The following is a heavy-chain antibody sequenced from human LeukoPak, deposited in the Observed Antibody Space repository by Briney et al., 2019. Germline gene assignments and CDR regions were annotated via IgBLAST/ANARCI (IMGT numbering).Heavy chain of an antibody. CDR2: IDPSDSYT. V-gene: IGHV5-10-1*01. CDR1: GYSFTSYW. CDR3: AIGASHRVNSSGLL. D-gene: IGHD6-19*01. Sequence: GESLRISCKGSGYSFTSYWISWVRQMPGKGLEWMGRIDPSDSYTNYSPSFQGHVTISADKSICTAYLQWSSLKASDTAMYYCAIGASHRVNSSGLLWGQGTLVTVSS. J-gene: IGHJ4*02.